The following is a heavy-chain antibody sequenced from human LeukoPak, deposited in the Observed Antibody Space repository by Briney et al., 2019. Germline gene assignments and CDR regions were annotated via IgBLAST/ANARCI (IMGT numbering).Heavy chain of an antibody. CDR2: IKQDGSEK. CDR1: GFTFSSYW. Sequence: GGSLRLSCAASGFTFSSYWMSWVRPAPGKGLESVGNIKQDGSEKYYVDSVKGRFTISRDNAKNSLYLQMNSLRAEDTAVYYCARGLYNRNYWGQGALVTVSS. V-gene: IGHV3-7*01. D-gene: IGHD1-14*01. CDR3: ARGLYNRNY. J-gene: IGHJ4*02.